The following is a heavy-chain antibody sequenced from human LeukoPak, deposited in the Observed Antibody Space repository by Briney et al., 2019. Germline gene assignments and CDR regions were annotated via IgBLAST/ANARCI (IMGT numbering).Heavy chain of an antibody. CDR2: ISHDGSNK. CDR3: ARAHRYGSGWFDY. V-gene: IGHV3-30-3*01. Sequence: GGSLRLSCAASGLTFIDSAIPWVRQAPGKGLEWVAFISHDGSNKYYTDSVKGRFTISRDNSKNTVSLQMNSLRADDTAIYYCARAHRYGSGWFDYWGQGTLVTVSS. CDR1: GLTFIDSA. D-gene: IGHD6-19*01. J-gene: IGHJ4*02.